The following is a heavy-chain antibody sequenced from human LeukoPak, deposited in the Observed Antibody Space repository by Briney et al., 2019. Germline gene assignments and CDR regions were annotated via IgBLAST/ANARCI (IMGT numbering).Heavy chain of an antibody. CDR3: ARVNYDILTGQGGWFDP. CDR2: IYHSGST. V-gene: IGHV4-30-2*01. D-gene: IGHD3-9*01. Sequence: SETLSLTCAVSGGSLSSGGYSWSWIRQPPGTGLEWIGYIYHSGSTYYNPSLKSRVTISVDRSKNQFSLKLYSVTAADTAVYFCARVNYDILTGQGGWFDPWGQGTLVTVSS. J-gene: IGHJ5*02. CDR1: GGSLSSGGYS.